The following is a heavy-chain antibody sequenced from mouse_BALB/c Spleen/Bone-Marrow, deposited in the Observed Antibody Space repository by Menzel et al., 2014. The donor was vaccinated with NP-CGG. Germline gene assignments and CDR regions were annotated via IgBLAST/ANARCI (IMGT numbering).Heavy chain of an antibody. CDR2: INPDSSTI. V-gene: IGHV4-1*02. J-gene: IGHJ2*01. D-gene: IGHD1-1*01. CDR3: ARQGYYGYSDY. Sequence: ESGSGLVQPGGSLKLSCAASVFDFSRYWMSWVRQAPGKGLEWIGEINPDSSTINYTPSLKDKFIISRDNAKNTLYLQMSKVRSEDTALYYCARQGYYGYSDYWGQGTTLTVSS. CDR1: VFDFSRYW.